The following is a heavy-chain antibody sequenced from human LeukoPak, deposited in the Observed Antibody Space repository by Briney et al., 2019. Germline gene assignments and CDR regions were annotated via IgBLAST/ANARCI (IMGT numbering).Heavy chain of an antibody. J-gene: IGHJ3*02. Sequence: SETLSLTCTVSGGSISSSSYYWGWIRQPPGKGLEWSGSIYYSGSTYYNPSLKSRVTISVDTSKNQFSLKLSSVTAADTAVYYCARDRHFYDSSGYSIPADAFDIWGQGTMVTVSS. CDR1: GGSISSSSYY. CDR2: IYYSGST. CDR3: ARDRHFYDSSGYSIPADAFDI. D-gene: IGHD3-22*01. V-gene: IGHV4-39*07.